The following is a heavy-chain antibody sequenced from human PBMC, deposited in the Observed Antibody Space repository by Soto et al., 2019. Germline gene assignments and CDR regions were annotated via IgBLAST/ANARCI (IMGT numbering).Heavy chain of an antibody. CDR1: GGTFSSYA. D-gene: IGHD2-8*01. Sequence: SVKVSCKASGGTFSSYAISWVRQAPGQGLEWMGGIIPIFVTANYAQKFQGRVTITANKSTRTAYMELSSLRSEDTAVYYCAGGLLLYAIPSPFDYWGQGTLVTVSS. V-gene: IGHV1-69*06. CDR2: IIPIFVTA. J-gene: IGHJ4*02. CDR3: AGGLLLYAIPSPFDY.